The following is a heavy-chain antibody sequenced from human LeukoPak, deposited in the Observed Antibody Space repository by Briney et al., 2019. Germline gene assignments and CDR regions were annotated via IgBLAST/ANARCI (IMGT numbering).Heavy chain of an antibody. CDR1: GFTFSSYA. Sequence: PGASLRLSCAASGFTFSSYAMSWVRQAPGKGLEWVSAISGSGGSTYYADSVKGRFTISRDNSKNTLYLQMSSLRAEDTAVYYCAKDQYGDSSSRWGQGTLVTVSS. CDR3: AKDQYGDSSSR. V-gene: IGHV3-23*01. J-gene: IGHJ4*02. CDR2: ISGSGGST. D-gene: IGHD2-2*01.